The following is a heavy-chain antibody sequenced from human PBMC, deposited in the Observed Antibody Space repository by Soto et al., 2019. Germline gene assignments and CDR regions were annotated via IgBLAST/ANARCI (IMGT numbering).Heavy chain of an antibody. CDR2: IKQDGSEK. V-gene: IGHV3-7*03. D-gene: IGHD3-9*01. CDR1: GFTCSSYW. J-gene: IGHJ3*02. Sequence: GGSLRLSCAASGFTCSSYWMSWVRQAPGKGLEWVANIKQDGSEKYYVDSVKGRFTISRDNSKNTLYLQMNSLRAEDTAVYYCAKGNWFHAFDIWGQGTMVTVSS. CDR3: AKGNWFHAFDI.